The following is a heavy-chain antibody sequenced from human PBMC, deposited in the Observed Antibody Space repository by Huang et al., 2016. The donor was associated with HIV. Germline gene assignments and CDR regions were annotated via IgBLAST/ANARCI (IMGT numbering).Heavy chain of an antibody. CDR1: GTSMTSSTFY. CDR2: VYFLGST. CDR3: AREVRSVDTDRPDGYYYRGLDV. Sequence: QLRESGPGLVTPSETLSLTCSASGTSMTSSTFYWGWFRKPPGRGLEWSGSVYFLGSTYYPPSLKSRVTISIDTANKQYSRRLTSVTAADTAVYFCAREVRSVDTDRPDGYYYRGLDVWGQGTTVIVSS. D-gene: IGHD2-2*03. J-gene: IGHJ6*02. V-gene: IGHV4-39*02.